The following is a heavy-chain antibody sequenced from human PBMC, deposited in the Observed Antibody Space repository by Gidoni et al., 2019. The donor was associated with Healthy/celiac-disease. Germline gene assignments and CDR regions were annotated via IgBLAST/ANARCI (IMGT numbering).Heavy chain of an antibody. V-gene: IGHV3-7*03. CDR3: ARDIPGHVGGSWGSGWYFDL. CDR1: GFTFSSSW. CDR2: IKQDVSEK. Sequence: EVQLVESGGGWVQPGGALRLACAPSGFTFSSSWMSWVGQAPGKGLEWVDKIKQDVSEKYYVDSVKGRFNSYRDNAKNSLYLQMNSLRAEDTAVYYCARDIPGHVGGSWGSGWYFDLWGRGTLVTVSS. J-gene: IGHJ2*01. D-gene: IGHD7-27*01.